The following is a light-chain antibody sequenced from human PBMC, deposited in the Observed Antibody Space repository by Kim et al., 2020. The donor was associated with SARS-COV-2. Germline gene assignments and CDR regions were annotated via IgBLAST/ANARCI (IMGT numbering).Light chain of an antibody. CDR1: SNNVGNQG. CDR3: SAWDSSLSACV. J-gene: IGLJ3*02. V-gene: IGLV10-54*01. Sequence: QTATLTCTGNSNNVGNQGAAWLQQHQGHPPKLLSYRNNNRPSGISERFSASRSGSTASLTISGLQPEDEADYYCSAWDSSLSACVFGGGTKLTVL. CDR2: RNN.